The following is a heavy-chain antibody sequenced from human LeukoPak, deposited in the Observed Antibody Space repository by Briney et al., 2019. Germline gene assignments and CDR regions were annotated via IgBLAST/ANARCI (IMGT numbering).Heavy chain of an antibody. CDR2: IYTSGST. CDR3: AREKGPELLWFGEPSYWFDP. J-gene: IGHJ5*02. D-gene: IGHD3-10*01. V-gene: IGHV4-4*07. CDR1: GRSISSYY. Sequence: SETLSLTCTVSGRSISSYYWSWIRQPAGKGLEWIGRIYTSGSTNYNPSLKSQVTMSVDTSKNQFSLKLSSVTAADTAVYYCAREKGPELLWFGEPSYWFDPWGQGTLVTVSS.